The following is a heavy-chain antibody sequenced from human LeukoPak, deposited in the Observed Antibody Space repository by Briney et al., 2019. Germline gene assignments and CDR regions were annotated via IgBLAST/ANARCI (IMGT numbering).Heavy chain of an antibody. V-gene: IGHV1-18*01. Sequence: ASVKVSCKASGGTFTSYGISWVRQAPGQGLEWMGWISAYNGNTNYAQKLQGRVTMTTDTSTSTAYMELRSLRSDDTAVYYCAAGYSSGWYGGAGYWGQGTLVTVSS. CDR2: ISAYNGNT. CDR3: AAGYSSGWYGGAGY. D-gene: IGHD6-19*01. CDR1: GGTFTSYG. J-gene: IGHJ4*02.